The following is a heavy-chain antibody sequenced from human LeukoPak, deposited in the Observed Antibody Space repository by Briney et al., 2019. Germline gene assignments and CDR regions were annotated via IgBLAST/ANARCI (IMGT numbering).Heavy chain of an antibody. J-gene: IGHJ4*02. D-gene: IGHD6-19*01. CDR2: IYYSGNT. CDR1: GGSITNYY. CDR3: ARTGGWYGYYFDY. V-gene: IGHV4-59*01. Sequence: SETLSLTCAVSGGSITNYYWSWIRRPPGKGLEWIGYIYYSGNTNYNPSLKSRVTISVDTSKNQFSLKLSSVTAADTAVYYCARTGGWYGYYFDYWGQGTLVTVSS.